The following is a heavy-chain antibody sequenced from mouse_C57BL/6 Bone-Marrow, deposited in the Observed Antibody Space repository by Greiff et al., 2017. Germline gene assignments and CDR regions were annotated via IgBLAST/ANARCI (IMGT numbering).Heavy chain of an antibody. D-gene: IGHD1-1*01. Sequence: QVQLKQPGAELVKPGASVKMSCKASGYTFTSYWITWVKQRPGQGLEWIGDIYPDSGSTNYNEKFKSKATLTVDTSSSTAYMQHSSLTSEDSAVYYCAILLLRFFYATDYWGQGTSVPVSS. CDR3: AILLLRFFYATDY. V-gene: IGHV1-55*01. CDR1: GYTFTSYW. J-gene: IGHJ4*01. CDR2: IYPDSGST.